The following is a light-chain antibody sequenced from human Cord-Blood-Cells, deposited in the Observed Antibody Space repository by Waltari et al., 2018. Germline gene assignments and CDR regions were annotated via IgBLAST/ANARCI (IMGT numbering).Light chain of an antibody. Sequence: QSALTQPASVSGSPGQSITISCTGTSSDVGSYNLFSWYQRHPGKAPKLMIYEGSKRPSGVSNRFSGSKSGNTASLTISGLQAEDEADYYCCSYAGSSTWVFGGGTKLTVL. CDR1: SSDVGSYNL. CDR2: EGS. V-gene: IGLV2-23*01. J-gene: IGLJ3*02. CDR3: CSYAGSSTWV.